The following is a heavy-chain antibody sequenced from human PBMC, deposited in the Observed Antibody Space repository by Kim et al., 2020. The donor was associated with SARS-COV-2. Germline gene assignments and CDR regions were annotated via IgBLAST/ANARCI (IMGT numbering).Heavy chain of an antibody. CDR2: ISAYNGNT. Sequence: ASVKVSCKASGYTFTSYGISWVRQAPGQGLEWMGWISAYNGNTNYAQKLQGRVTMTTDTSTSTAYMELRSLRSDDTAVYYCAREEASVAGMDWFDPWGQGTLVTVSS. J-gene: IGHJ5*02. CDR1: GYTFTSYG. D-gene: IGHD6-19*01. CDR3: AREEASVAGMDWFDP. V-gene: IGHV1-18*04.